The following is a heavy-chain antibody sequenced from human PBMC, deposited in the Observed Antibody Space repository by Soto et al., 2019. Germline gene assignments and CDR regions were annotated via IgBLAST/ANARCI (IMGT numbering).Heavy chain of an antibody. J-gene: IGHJ1*01. CDR1: GFTFSNFG. D-gene: IGHD3-16*01. V-gene: IGHV3-30*18. CDR2: IAYDGSKT. Sequence: QIHLVESGGGEVQPGRSLRLSCAASGFTFSNFGMHWARQAPGKGLEWVADIAYDGSKTSYADSVRGRYTISKDFSKNTLYLQMNSLRPEDTAVYYCAKRGDWGSHKYLQEWGQDTLLTVSS. CDR3: AKRGDWGSHKYLQE.